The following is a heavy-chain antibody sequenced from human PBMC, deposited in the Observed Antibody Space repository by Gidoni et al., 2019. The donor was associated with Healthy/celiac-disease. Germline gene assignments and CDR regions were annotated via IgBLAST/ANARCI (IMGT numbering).Heavy chain of an antibody. D-gene: IGHD2-2*01. J-gene: IGHJ6*03. V-gene: IGHV1-69*06. CDR1: GGTFSSYA. CDR3: ARGPLYCSSTSCYPESGYYYYYMDV. CDR2: IIPIFGTA. Sequence: QVQLVQSGAEVQKPGSSVNVSCKAAGGTFSSYAISWVRQAPGQGPEWMGGIIPIFGTANYAQKFQGRVTITADKSTSTAYMELSSLRSEDTAVYYCARGPLYCSSTSCYPESGYYYYYMDVWGKGTTVTVSS.